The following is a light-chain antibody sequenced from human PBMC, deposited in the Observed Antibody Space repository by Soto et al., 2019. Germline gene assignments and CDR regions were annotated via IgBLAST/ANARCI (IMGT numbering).Light chain of an antibody. CDR1: QSVSSSY. CDR3: QQYGSSPLT. CDR2: GAS. V-gene: IGKV3-20*01. Sequence: EIVLTQSPGTLSLSPGERATLSCRASQSVSSSYLAWYQQKPGQAPRPLIYGASSRATGIPDRFSGSGSGADFTLTTSRLEPEDFAVYYCQQYGSSPLTFGQGTRLEIK. J-gene: IGKJ5*01.